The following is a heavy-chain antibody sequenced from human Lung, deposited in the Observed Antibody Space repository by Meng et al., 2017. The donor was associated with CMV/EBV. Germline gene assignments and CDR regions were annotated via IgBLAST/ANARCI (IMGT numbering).Heavy chain of an antibody. Sequence: QGQRQEGGAGLLKPSGTLSLTFCVSGGSFSGYYWSWIRQPPGKGLEWIGEINHSGSTNYTPSLKSRVTMSVDKSKNQFSLKLSSVSAADTAVYYCASFPPPGKQWLVTDYWGQGTLVTVSS. CDR2: INHSGST. J-gene: IGHJ4*02. CDR1: GGSFSGYY. V-gene: IGHV4-34*01. D-gene: IGHD6-19*01. CDR3: ASFPPPGKQWLVTDY.